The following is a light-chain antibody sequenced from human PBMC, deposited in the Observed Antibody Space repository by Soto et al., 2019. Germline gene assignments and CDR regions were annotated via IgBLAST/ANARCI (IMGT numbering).Light chain of an antibody. CDR2: LNSDGSH. V-gene: IGLV4-69*01. CDR1: SGHSSYV. J-gene: IGLJ2*01. Sequence: QPVLTQSPPVSASLGASVKLTCTLSSGHSSYVIAWHQHQPEKGPRYLMKLNSDGSHNRGDGIPDRFSGSSSGAERYLTISSLQSEDEADYYCQTWATGVVFGGGTKLTVL. CDR3: QTWATGVV.